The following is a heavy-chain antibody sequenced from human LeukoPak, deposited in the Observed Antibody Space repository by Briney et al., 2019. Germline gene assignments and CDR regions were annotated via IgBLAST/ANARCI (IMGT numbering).Heavy chain of an antibody. CDR2: ISYDGSNK. D-gene: IGHD5-24*01. CDR1: GFTFSSYA. J-gene: IGHJ4*02. Sequence: QSGRSLRLSCAASGFTFSSYAMHWVRQAPGKGLEWVAVISYDGSNKYYADSVKGRFTISRDNSKNTLYLQMNSLRAEDTAVYYCAREGMGYNLGYYFDYWGQGTLVIVSS. V-gene: IGHV3-30-3*01. CDR3: AREGMGYNLGYYFDY.